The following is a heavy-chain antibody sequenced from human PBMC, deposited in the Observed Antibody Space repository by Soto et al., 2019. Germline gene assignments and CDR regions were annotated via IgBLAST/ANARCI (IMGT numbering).Heavy chain of an antibody. D-gene: IGHD4-17*01. Sequence: QVQLVQSGAEVKKPGSSVKVSCKASGGTFSSYAISWVRQAPGQGLEWMGGIIPIFGTANYAQKFQGRVTITADKSTSTAYMELSSLRSEDTAVYYCASRPSGPHLPVTTYYFDYWGQGTLVTVSS. V-gene: IGHV1-69*06. CDR2: IIPIFGTA. CDR1: GGTFSSYA. CDR3: ASRPSGPHLPVTTYYFDY. J-gene: IGHJ4*02.